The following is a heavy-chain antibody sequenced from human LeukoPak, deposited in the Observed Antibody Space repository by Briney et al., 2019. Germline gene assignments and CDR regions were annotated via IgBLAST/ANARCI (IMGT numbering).Heavy chain of an antibody. J-gene: IGHJ4*02. CDR3: ARDLECYDSSGYCDY. V-gene: IGHV1-3*01. Sequence: ASVEVSCKASGYTFTSYAMHWVRQAPGQRLEWMGWINAGNGNTKYSQKFQGRVTITRDTSASTAYMELSSLRSEDTAVYYCARDLECYDSSGYCDYWGQGTLVTVSS. CDR2: INAGNGNT. D-gene: IGHD3-22*01. CDR1: GYTFTSYA.